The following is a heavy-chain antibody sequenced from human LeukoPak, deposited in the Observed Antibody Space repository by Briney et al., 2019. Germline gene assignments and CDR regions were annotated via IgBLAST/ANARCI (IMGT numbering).Heavy chain of an antibody. V-gene: IGHV4-34*01. CDR2: INHSGST. D-gene: IGHD2-2*01. CDR1: GGSFSGYY. Sequence: SETLSLTCAVYGGSFSGYYWSWIRQPPGKGLEWIGEINHSGSTNYNPSLKSRVTISVDTSKNQFSLKLSSVTAADTAVYYCASYGIVVVPAAMKVYYYYYMDVWGKGTTVTVSS. J-gene: IGHJ6*03. CDR3: ASYGIVVVPAAMKVYYYYYMDV.